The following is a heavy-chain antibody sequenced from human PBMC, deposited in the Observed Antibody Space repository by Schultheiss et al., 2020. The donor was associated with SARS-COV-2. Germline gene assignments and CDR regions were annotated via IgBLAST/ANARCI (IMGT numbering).Heavy chain of an antibody. CDR1: GFTFSSYG. CDR2: IWYDGSNK. V-gene: IGHV3-33*01. Sequence: GGSLRLSCAASGFTFSSYGMHWVRQAPGKGLEWVAVIWYDGSNKYYADSVKGRFTISRDNSKNTLYLQMGSLRAEDMAVYYCARVNSLYDYVWGSYYYYGMDVWGQGTTVTVSS. J-gene: IGHJ6*02. D-gene: IGHD3-16*01. CDR3: ARVNSLYDYVWGSYYYYGMDV.